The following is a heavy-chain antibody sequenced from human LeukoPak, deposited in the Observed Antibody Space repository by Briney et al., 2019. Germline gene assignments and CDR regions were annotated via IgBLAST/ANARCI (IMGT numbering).Heavy chain of an antibody. J-gene: IGHJ4*02. V-gene: IGHV3-21*01. Sequence: GGSLRLSCAASGFTFSSYSMNWVRQAPGKGLEWVSSISSSSSYIYYADSVKGRFTISRDNAKNSLYLQMSSLGAEDTAVYYCARDMITFGGVIVISIPFDYWGQGTLVSVSS. CDR3: ARDMITFGGVIVISIPFDY. CDR1: GFTFSSYS. CDR2: ISSSSSYI. D-gene: IGHD3-16*02.